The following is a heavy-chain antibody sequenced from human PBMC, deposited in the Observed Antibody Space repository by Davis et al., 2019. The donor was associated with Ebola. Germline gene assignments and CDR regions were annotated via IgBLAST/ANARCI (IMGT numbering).Heavy chain of an antibody. Sequence: AASVKVSCKASGYTFTSYGISWVRQAPGQGLEWMGWTSAYNGNTNYAQKLQGRVTMTTDTSTSTAYMELRSLRSDDTAVYYCARGPYCSGSTCYSQYFDYWGQGTLVTVSS. J-gene: IGHJ4*02. CDR1: GYTFTSYG. D-gene: IGHD2-2*01. CDR2: TSAYNGNT. CDR3: ARGPYCSGSTCYSQYFDY. V-gene: IGHV1-18*01.